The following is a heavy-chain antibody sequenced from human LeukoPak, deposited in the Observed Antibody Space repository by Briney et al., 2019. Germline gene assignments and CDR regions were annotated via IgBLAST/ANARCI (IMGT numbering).Heavy chain of an antibody. CDR3: ARDKSPTYYYDSTFQPLSY. D-gene: IGHD3-22*01. J-gene: IGHJ4*02. Sequence: ASVKVSCKASGYTFTSYGISWVRQAPGQGLEWMGWISAYNGNTNYAQKLQGRVTMTTDTSTSTAYMELSSLRSEDTAVYYCARDKSPTYYYDSTFQPLSYWGQGTLVTVSS. CDR1: GYTFTSYG. CDR2: ISAYNGNT. V-gene: IGHV1-18*01.